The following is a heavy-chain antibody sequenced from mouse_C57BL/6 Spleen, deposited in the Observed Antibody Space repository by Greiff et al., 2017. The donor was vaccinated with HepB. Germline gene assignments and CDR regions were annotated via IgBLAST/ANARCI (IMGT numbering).Heavy chain of an antibody. CDR3: APYGSSYHWYFDV. J-gene: IGHJ1*03. D-gene: IGHD1-1*01. V-gene: IGHV1-82*01. CDR1: GYAFSSSW. CDR2: IYPGDGDT. Sequence: VQLQESGPELVKPGASVKISCKASGYAFSSSWMNWVKQRPGKGLEWIGRIYPGDGDTNYNGKFKGKATLTADKSSSTAYMQLSSLTSEDSAVYFWAPYGSSYHWYFDVWGTGTTVTVSS.